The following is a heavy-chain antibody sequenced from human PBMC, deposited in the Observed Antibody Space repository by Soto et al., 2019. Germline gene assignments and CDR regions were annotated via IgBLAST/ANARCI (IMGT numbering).Heavy chain of an antibody. V-gene: IGHV4-34*01. Sequence: PSETLSLTCAVYGGSFSGYYWSWIRQPPGKGLEWIGEINHSGSTNYNPSLKSRVTISVDTSKNQFSLKLSSVTAADTAVYYCARVYPALWFDYCAQGTLVTVSS. CDR1: GGSFSGYY. J-gene: IGHJ4*02. CDR3: ARVYPALWFDY. D-gene: IGHD3-16*01. CDR2: INHSGST.